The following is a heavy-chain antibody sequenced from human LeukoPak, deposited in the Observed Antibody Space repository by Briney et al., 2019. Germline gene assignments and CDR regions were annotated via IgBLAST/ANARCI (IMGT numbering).Heavy chain of an antibody. Sequence: PSETLSLTCTVSDDSISSSRYYWGWIRQTPGKGLEWIGSIYYSGRTYDNPSLKSRVTISVDTSKNQFSLKLSSVTAADTAVYYCVRHQRDYYYYMDVWGKGTTVIISS. J-gene: IGHJ6*03. CDR1: DDSISSSRYY. V-gene: IGHV4-39*01. CDR3: VRHQRDYYYYMDV. CDR2: IYYSGRT.